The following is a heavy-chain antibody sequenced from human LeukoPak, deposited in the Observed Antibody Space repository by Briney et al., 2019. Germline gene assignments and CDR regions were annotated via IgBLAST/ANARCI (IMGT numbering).Heavy chain of an antibody. Sequence: GGSLRLSCAASGFIFSSYAMSWVRQAPGKGLEWVSAISGSGGSTYYADSVKGRFTISRDNAKDSLYLHMHSLRDEDTAVYYCARDRSISAAGYFDYWGQGTLVTVSS. J-gene: IGHJ4*02. D-gene: IGHD6-13*01. CDR2: ISGSGGST. CDR3: ARDRSISAAGYFDY. V-gene: IGHV3-23*01. CDR1: GFIFSSYA.